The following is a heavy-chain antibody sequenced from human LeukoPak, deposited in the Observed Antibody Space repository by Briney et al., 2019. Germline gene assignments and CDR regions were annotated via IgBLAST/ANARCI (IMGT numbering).Heavy chain of an antibody. D-gene: IGHD2-2*02. CDR3: ARGGVIVVVPAAIPRFDP. CDR1: GFTFSSYS. J-gene: IGHJ5*02. CDR2: ISSSSSYI. V-gene: IGHV3-21*01. Sequence: GGSLRLSCAASGFTFSSYSMNWVRQAPGKGLEWVSSISSSSSYIYYADSVKGRFTISRDNAKNSLYLQMNSLRAEDTAVYYCARGGVIVVVPAAIPRFDPWGQGTLVTVSS.